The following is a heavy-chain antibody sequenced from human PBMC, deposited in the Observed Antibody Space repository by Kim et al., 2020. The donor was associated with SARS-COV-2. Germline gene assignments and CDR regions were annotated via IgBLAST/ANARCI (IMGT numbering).Heavy chain of an antibody. CDR1: GFIVSGNY. CDR3: ATHRGADGAYQYYGVDV. Sequence: GGSLRLSCAASGFIVSGNYMTWVRQAPGQGLEWVSIVYSGGSTYYADSVKGRFTISRDSSKNTLFLQMNSLTVDDTAVYYCATHRGADGAYQYYGVDVWGQGTTVTVAS. D-gene: IGHD1-26*01. V-gene: IGHV3-66*01. CDR2: VYSGGST. J-gene: IGHJ6*02.